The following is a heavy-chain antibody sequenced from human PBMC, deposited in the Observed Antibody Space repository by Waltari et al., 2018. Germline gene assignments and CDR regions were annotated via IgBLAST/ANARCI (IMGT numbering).Heavy chain of an antibody. Sequence: QVQLVESGGGVVQPGRSLRLSCAASGFTFSRYGMHWVRQAPGKGLEWMAVIWYDGSNKYYADSVKGRFTISRDNSKNTLYLQMNSLRAEDTAVYYCARETGSSSEAYWGQGTLVIVSS. J-gene: IGHJ4*02. V-gene: IGHV3-33*01. CDR3: ARETGSSSEAY. CDR2: IWYDGSNK. CDR1: GFTFSRYG. D-gene: IGHD6-6*01.